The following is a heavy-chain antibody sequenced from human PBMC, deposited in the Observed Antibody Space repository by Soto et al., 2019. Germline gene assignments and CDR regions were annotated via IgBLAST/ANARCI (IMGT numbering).Heavy chain of an antibody. J-gene: IGHJ4*02. V-gene: IGHV4-59*01. CDR1: GGSISSYY. CDR2: IYYSGST. Sequence: PSETLSLTCTVSGGSISSYYWSWIRQPPGKGLEWIGYIYYSGSTNYNPSLKSRVTISVDTSKNQFSLKLSSVTAADTAVHYCARETYYDSSGYFYYWGQGTLVTVSS. CDR3: ARETYYDSSGYFYY. D-gene: IGHD3-22*01.